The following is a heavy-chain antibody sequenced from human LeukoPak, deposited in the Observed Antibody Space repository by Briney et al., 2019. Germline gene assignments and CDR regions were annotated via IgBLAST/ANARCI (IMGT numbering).Heavy chain of an antibody. CDR2: IYYSGST. CDR3: ARTGYSSSWYFDY. CDR1: GGSISSYY. Sequence: SETLSLTCTVSGGSISSYYWSWIRKPPGKGLEWIGYIYYSGSTNYNPSLKSRVTISVDTSKNQFSLKLSSVTAADTAVYYCARTGYSSSWYFDYWGQGTLVTVSS. D-gene: IGHD6-13*01. V-gene: IGHV4-59*01. J-gene: IGHJ4*02.